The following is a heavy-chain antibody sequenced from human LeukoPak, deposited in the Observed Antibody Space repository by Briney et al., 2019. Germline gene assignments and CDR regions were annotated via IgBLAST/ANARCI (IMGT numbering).Heavy chain of an antibody. D-gene: IGHD3-22*01. CDR3: ARGRGYYDSSGYIDY. V-gene: IGHV4-59*12. CDR1: GGSISSYY. CDR2: IYDSGST. J-gene: IGHJ4*02. Sequence: SETLSPTCTVSGGSISSYYWSWIRQPPGKGLEWIGYIYDSGSTNYNPSLKRRATISVDTSKNQFSLKLSSVTAADTAVYYCARGRGYYDSSGYIDYWGQGTLVTVSS.